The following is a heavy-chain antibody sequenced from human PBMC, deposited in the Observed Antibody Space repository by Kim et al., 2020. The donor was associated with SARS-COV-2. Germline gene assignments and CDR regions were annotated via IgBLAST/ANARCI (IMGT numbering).Heavy chain of an antibody. D-gene: IGHD3-22*01. CDR3: ARAPITMIVVVKAFDI. V-gene: IGHV4-31*02. J-gene: IGHJ3*02. Sequence: PSLKGRVTISVDTSKNQFSLSLGAVTAAETAVYYCARAPITMIVVVKAFDIWGQGTMVTVSS.